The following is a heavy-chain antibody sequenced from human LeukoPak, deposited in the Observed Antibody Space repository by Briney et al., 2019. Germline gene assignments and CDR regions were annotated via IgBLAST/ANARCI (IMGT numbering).Heavy chain of an antibody. J-gene: IGHJ5*02. Sequence: GGSLRLSCAASGFTFSSYAMSWVRQAPGKRLEWVSSISGSGGSTYYADSVKGRFTISRDNSKNTLYVQMNSLRAEDTAVYYCAKADPRRGRNWFDPWGQGTLVIVSS. V-gene: IGHV3-23*01. CDR2: ISGSGGST. CDR1: GFTFSSYA. CDR3: AKADPRRGRNWFDP.